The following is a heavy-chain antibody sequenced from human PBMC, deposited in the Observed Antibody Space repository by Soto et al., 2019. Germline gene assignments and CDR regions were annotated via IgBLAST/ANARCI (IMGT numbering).Heavy chain of an antibody. CDR3: AKDKGPGPAVYYFDY. Sequence: EVQLVESGGGLIQPGGSLRLSCAASGFTVSSNYMSWVRQAPGKGLEWVSVIYSGGSTDYADSVKGRFTISRDSSKNTMYLEMNSLRGDDAAVYYCAKDKGPGPAVYYFDYWGQGTLVTVSS. CDR2: IYSGGST. D-gene: IGHD6-19*01. V-gene: IGHV3-66*03. J-gene: IGHJ4*02. CDR1: GFTVSSNY.